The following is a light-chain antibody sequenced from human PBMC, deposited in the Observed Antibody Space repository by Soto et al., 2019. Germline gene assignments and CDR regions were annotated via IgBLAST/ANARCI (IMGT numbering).Light chain of an antibody. J-gene: IGKJ1*01. V-gene: IGKV1-12*01. CDR2: TAS. Sequence: DIHMTQSPSSVSASVGDRVTITCRASQGISNWLAWLQQKPGKAPKLLIYTASRLQSGVPSRFSGSGSGTEFTLTISSLQPDDVATYYCQQYNEYSWTFGQGTKVDIK. CDR1: QGISNW. CDR3: QQYNEYSWT.